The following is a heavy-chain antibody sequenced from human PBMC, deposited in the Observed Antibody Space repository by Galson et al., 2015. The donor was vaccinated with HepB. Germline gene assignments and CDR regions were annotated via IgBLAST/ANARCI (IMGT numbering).Heavy chain of an antibody. CDR2: INQDGSSK. D-gene: IGHD3-3*01. V-gene: IGHV3-7*03. Sequence: LRLSCAASGFTFSSYWMNWVRQAPGTGLEWVAHINQDGSSKYYVDSVKGRFTISRDNAKDSVYLQLDSLRAEDTAVYYCARRISLGRGIITKPDYYYGMDVWGQGTTVTVAS. J-gene: IGHJ6*02. CDR1: GFTFSSYW. CDR3: ARRISLGRGIITKPDYYYGMDV.